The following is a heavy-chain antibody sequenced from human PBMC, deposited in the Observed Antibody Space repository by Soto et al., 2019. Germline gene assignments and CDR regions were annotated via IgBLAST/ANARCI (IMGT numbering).Heavy chain of an antibody. CDR3: ASCVSNACYPPWGLQFFDL. CDR2: IYHSGTT. D-gene: IGHD2-2*01. CDR1: SFSISSGYY. J-gene: IGHJ4*02. Sequence: PSETLSLTCAVSSFSISSGYYWGWVRQPPGKGLEWIGSIYHSGTTNYSPSLKSRVTISIDTSKNQFSLTLRSVTAADAAVYYCASCVSNACYPPWGLQFFDLRGQGYLVPVSS. V-gene: IGHV4-38-2*01.